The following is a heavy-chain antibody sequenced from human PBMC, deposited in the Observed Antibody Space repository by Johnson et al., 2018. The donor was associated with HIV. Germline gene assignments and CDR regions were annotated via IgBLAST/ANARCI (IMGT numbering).Heavy chain of an antibody. V-gene: IGHV3-33*01. D-gene: IGHD5-18*01. CDR3: ARDGGYSYGDAFDI. Sequence: GGGHEVYADSVRVRFTISRDHSKNTLYLQMNSLRPEDTAVYYCARDGGYSYGDAFDIWGQGTMVTVSS. J-gene: IGHJ3*02. CDR2: GGGHE.